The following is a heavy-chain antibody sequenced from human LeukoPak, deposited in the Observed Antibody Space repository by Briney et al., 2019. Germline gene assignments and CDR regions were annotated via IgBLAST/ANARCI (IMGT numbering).Heavy chain of an antibody. CDR3: ARDSASGYDSFHYYYGMDV. J-gene: IGHJ6*02. CDR1: GFTFSSYA. V-gene: IGHV3-30*04. CDR2: ISYDGSNK. Sequence: PGGSLRLSCAASGFTFSSYAMHWVRQAPGKGLEWVAVISYDGSNKYYADSVKGRLTISRDNSKNTLYLQMNSLRAEDTAVYYCARDSASGYDSFHYYYGMDVWGQGTTVTVSS. D-gene: IGHD5-12*01.